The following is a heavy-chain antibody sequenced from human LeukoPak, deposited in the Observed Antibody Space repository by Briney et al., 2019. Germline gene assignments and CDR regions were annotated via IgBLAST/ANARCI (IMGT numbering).Heavy chain of an antibody. D-gene: IGHD1-26*01. CDR3: ARDSIVGSHPDVFDI. Sequence: ASVKVSCKASGYTFTSYYMHWVRQAPGQGLEWMGIINPGGGSTSYAQKFQGRVTMTRDTSTSTVYMELSSLRSEDTAVYYCARDSIVGSHPDVFDIWGQGTMVTVSS. J-gene: IGHJ3*02. CDR1: GYTFTSYY. V-gene: IGHV1-46*01. CDR2: INPGGGST.